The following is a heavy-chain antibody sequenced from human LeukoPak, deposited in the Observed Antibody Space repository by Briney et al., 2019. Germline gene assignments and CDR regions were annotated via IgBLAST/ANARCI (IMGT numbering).Heavy chain of an antibody. J-gene: IGHJ4*02. CDR1: GYSFTKYW. D-gene: IGHD6-19*01. CDR3: ARLGPEMSVAGNPFDY. CDR2: IQPGDSDI. V-gene: IGHV5-51*01. Sequence: GESLKISCQGSGYSFTKYWIGWVRQMPGKGLEWMVIIQPGDSDIRHSPSFQDQVTISVDKTISTAYLQWRSLKASDTAMYYCARLGPEMSVAGNPFDYWGQGTLVTVSS.